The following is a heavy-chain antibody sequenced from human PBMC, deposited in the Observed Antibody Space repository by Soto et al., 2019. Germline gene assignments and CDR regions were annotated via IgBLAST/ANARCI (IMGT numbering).Heavy chain of an antibody. CDR3: AREQVVRGVIISPFDY. CDR1: GGSISSGDYY. V-gene: IGHV4-30-4*01. Sequence: SETLSLTCTVSGGSISSGDYYWIWIRQPPGKGLEWIGYIYYSGSTYYNPSLKSRVTISVDTSKNQFSLKLSSVTAADTAVYYCAREQVVRGVIISPFDYWGQGTLVTVSS. CDR2: IYYSGST. D-gene: IGHD3-10*01. J-gene: IGHJ4*02.